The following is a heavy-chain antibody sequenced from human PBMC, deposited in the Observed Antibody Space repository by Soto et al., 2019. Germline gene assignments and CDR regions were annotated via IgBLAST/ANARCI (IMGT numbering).Heavy chain of an antibody. CDR2: ISSSGSTI. CDR1: GFTFSDYY. V-gene: IGHV3-11*01. J-gene: IGHJ5*02. Sequence: PGGSLRLSCAASGFTFSDYYMSWIRQAPGKGLEWVSYISSSGSTIYYADSVKGRFTISRDNAKNSLYLQMNSLRAEDTAVYYCARVQAAAFSNWFDPWGQGTLVTVSS. CDR3: ARVQAAAFSNWFDP. D-gene: IGHD6-13*01.